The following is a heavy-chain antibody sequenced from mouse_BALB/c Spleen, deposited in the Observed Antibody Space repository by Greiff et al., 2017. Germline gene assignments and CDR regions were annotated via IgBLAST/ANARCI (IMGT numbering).Heavy chain of an antibody. CDR3: ARYPPFAY. V-gene: IGHV1-55*01. J-gene: IGHJ3*01. Sequence: VQLQQPGAELVKPGTSVKLSCKASGYNFTSYWINWVKLRPGQGLEWIGDIYPGSGSTNYNEKFKSKATLTVDTSSSTAYMQLSSLASEDSALYYCARYPPFAYWGQGTLVTVSA. CDR1: GYNFTSYW. CDR2: IYPGSGST.